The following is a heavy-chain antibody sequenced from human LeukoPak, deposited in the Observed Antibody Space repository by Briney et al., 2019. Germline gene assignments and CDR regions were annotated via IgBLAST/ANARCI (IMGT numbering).Heavy chain of an antibody. CDR2: ITSGGTYT. CDR1: GFTFSTYN. V-gene: IGHV3-21*06. J-gene: IGHJ4*02. D-gene: IGHD3-9*01. CDR3: ARGHYDILTASYKWAPDY. Sequence: GGSLRLSCAASGFTFSTYNMNWVRQAPGKGLEWVSSITSGGTYTYYADSVKGRFTTSRDNAKNSLSLQLSSLRAEDTAVYYCARGHYDILTASYKWAPDYWGQGILVTVSS.